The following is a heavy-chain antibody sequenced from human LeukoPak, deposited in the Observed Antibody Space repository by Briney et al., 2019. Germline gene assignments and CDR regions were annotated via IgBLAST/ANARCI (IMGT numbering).Heavy chain of an antibody. CDR1: GFTFTTYS. Sequence: GGSLRLSCEASGFTFTTYSMNWVRQAPGKGLEWVSSISSTIVYTYYADSVKGRFTISRDNANNSLFLQMNSLRAEDTAVYYCARGYGSSWFYSWGQGTLVTVSS. D-gene: IGHD6-13*01. CDR2: ISSTIVYT. CDR3: ARGYGSSWFYS. J-gene: IGHJ5*01. V-gene: IGHV3-21*01.